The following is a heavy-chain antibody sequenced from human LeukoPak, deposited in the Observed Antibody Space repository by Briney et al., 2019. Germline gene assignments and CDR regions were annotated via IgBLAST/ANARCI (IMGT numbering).Heavy chain of an antibody. J-gene: IGHJ4*02. Sequence: GGSLRLYCAASGFTFSKAWMNWDRQAPGKGLEWVARIKTKSQGGTTNYTAPVKGRFAISRDDSENRLYLQMNSLKSEDTAVYYCAVGLGKTDTDYWGQGTLVTVSS. CDR3: AVGLGKTDTDY. CDR1: GFTFSKAW. V-gene: IGHV3-15*05. CDR2: IKTKSQGGTT. D-gene: IGHD1-14*01.